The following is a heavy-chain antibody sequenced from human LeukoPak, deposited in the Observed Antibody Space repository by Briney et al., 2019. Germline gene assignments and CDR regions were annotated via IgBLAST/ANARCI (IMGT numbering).Heavy chain of an antibody. CDR1: GFTDSSNY. CDR3: ADEVAGTEFEYFQH. D-gene: IGHD6-19*01. J-gene: IGHJ1*01. V-gene: IGHV3-53*05. Sequence: PGGSLRLSCAASGFTDSSNYMSWVRQAPGKGLEWVSVIYSGGSTYYADSVKGRFTISRDNSKNTLYLQMNSLRAEDTAVYYCADEVAGTEFEYFQHWGQGTLVTVSS. CDR2: IYSGGST.